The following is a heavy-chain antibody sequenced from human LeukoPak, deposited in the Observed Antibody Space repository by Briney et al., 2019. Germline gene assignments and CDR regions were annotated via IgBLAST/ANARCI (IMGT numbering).Heavy chain of an antibody. CDR3: AKVEVAGNFDY. D-gene: IGHD6-19*01. CDR2: IRNDGTSK. V-gene: IGHV3-30*02. J-gene: IGHJ4*02. CDR1: GFNFRTYV. Sequence: GGSLRLSCAASGFNFRTYVMHWVRQAPGKGLEWVAFIRNDGTSKYHVDSVKGRFTISRDNSKNTLYLQMNSLRPEDTAVYYCAKVEVAGNFDYWGQGTLVTVSS.